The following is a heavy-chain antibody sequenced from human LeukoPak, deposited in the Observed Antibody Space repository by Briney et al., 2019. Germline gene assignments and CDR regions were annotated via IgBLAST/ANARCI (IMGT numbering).Heavy chain of an antibody. CDR2: IKQDGSEK. CDR1: GFTFSSYW. CDR3: ARVPGYCGGDCYFAY. J-gene: IGHJ4*02. Sequence: GGSLRLSCAASGFTFSSYWMSWVRQAPGKGLEWVANIKQDGSEKYYVDSVKGRFTISRDNAKNSLYLQMNSLRAEDTAVYYCARVPGYCGGDCYFAYWGQGTLVTVSS. V-gene: IGHV3-7*01. D-gene: IGHD2-21*02.